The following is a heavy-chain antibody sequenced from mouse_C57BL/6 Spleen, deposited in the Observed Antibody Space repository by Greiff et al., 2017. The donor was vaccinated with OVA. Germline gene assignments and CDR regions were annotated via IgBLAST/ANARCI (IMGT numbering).Heavy chain of an antibody. CDR2: ISGGGGNT. CDR3: ARRFYGNYVDYAMDY. Sequence: DVMLVESGGGLVKPGGSLKLSCAASGFTFSSYTMSWVRQTPEKRLEWVATISGGGGNTYYPDSVKGRFTISRDNAKNTLYLQMSSLRSEDTALYYCARRFYGNYVDYAMDYWGQGTSVTVSS. J-gene: IGHJ4*01. V-gene: IGHV5-9*01. CDR1: GFTFSSYT. D-gene: IGHD2-1*01.